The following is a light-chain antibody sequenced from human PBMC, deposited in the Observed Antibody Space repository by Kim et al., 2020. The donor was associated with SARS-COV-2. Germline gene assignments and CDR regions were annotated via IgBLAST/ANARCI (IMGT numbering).Light chain of an antibody. CDR1: NLLSKS. CDR3: QVCVSSSDHPV. CDR2: YVR. V-gene: IGLV3-21*04. Sequence: PGKTARIPGGRNNLLSKSVPWYQQKPGQAPALSIYYVRDRPSGIPERFSGSNSGNPATLTIRRVEGGDEAQYYCQVCVSSSDHPVFGGGTKLTVL. J-gene: IGLJ3*02.